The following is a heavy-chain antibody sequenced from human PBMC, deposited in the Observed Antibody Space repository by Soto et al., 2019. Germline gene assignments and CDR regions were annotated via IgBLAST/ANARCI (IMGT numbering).Heavy chain of an antibody. CDR1: GYTFTSYY. D-gene: IGHD3-16*02. V-gene: IGHV1-46*01. J-gene: IGHJ4*02. CDR2: INPSVDST. CDR3: ARSYYDYVWGSYRSAHFDY. Sequence: ASVKVSCKASGYTFTSYYMHWVRQAPGQGLEWMGIINPSVDSTSYAQKFQGRVTMTRDTSTSTVYMELSSLRSEDTAVYYCARSYYDYVWGSYRSAHFDYWGQGTLVTVSS.